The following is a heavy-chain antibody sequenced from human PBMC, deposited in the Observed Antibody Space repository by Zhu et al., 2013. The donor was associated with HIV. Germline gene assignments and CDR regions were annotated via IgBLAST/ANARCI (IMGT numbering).Heavy chain of an antibody. CDR2: IIPIFGTA. Sequence: QVQLVQSGAEVKKPGSSVKVSCKASGGTFSSYAISWVRQAPGQGLEWMGGIIPIFGTANYAQKFQGRVTITADESTSTAYMELSSLRSEDTAVYYCARDTGENVVVPAAIFLPTRNYYGMDVWDQG. V-gene: IGHV1-69*01. CDR1: GGTFSSYA. CDR3: ARDTGENVVVPAAIFLPTRNYYGMDV. D-gene: IGHD2-2*01. J-gene: IGHJ6*02.